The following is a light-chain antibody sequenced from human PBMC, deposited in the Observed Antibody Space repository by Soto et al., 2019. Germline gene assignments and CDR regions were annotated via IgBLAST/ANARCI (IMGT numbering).Light chain of an antibody. Sequence: EIVMTQSPATLSVSPGERATLSCRASQSVSSNLAWYQQKPGQAPRLLIYAVSSRAIDTPDRFSGSGSGTDFTLTITSLQPEDFATYYCQQTSSAPFTFGPGTKVDIK. CDR1: QSVSSN. J-gene: IGKJ3*01. CDR3: QQTSSAPFT. CDR2: AVS. V-gene: IGKV3D-15*01.